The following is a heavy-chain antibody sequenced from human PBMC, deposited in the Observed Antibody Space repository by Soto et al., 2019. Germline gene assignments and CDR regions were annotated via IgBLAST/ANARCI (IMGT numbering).Heavy chain of an antibody. CDR1: GFTFSNAW. Sequence: GGSLRLSCIASGFTFSNAWMDWVRQAPGKGLEWVGRIKSKSYGETTDYASPVRGRFTISRDDSKNTLFLQMSSLKTEDTALYYCTADWNADYFIDFWGQGTLVTVSS. CDR3: TADWNADYFIDF. J-gene: IGHJ4*02. D-gene: IGHD4-17*01. V-gene: IGHV3-15*07. CDR2: IKSKSYGETT.